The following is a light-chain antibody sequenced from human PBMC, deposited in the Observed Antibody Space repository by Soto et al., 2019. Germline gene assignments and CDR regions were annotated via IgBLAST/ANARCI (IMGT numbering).Light chain of an antibody. Sequence: AIQLTQSPSSLSASVGDRVTITCRASQGMSSALAWYHQKPGKAPKLLIYDASSLESGVPSRFRGSGSGTDFTLTISRLQPEDVATYYCQQFNNDPITFGQGTRLEI. CDR1: QGMSSA. CDR2: DAS. CDR3: QQFNNDPIT. V-gene: IGKV1D-13*01. J-gene: IGKJ5*01.